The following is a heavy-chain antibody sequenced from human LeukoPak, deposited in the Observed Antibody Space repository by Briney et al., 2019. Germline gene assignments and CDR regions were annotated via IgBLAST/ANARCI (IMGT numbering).Heavy chain of an antibody. Sequence: GGSLRLSCAASGFTFSDAWMSWVRQAPGKGLEWFGRIYSKTDGGTTDYSAPVKGRFTISRDDSKNTLYLQMNSLKTEDTAVYYCARDSNYMDVWGKGTTVTVSS. V-gene: IGHV3-15*01. CDR2: IYSKTDGGTT. CDR3: ARDSNYMDV. CDR1: GFTFSDAW. J-gene: IGHJ6*03. D-gene: IGHD2-2*01.